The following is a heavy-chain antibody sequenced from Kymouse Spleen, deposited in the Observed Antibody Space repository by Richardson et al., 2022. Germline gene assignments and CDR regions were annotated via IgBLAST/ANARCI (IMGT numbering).Heavy chain of an antibody. CDR2: ISSSSSYI. J-gene: IGHJ4*02. V-gene: IGHV3-21*03. Sequence: EVQLVESGGGLVKPGGSLRLSCAASGFTFSSYSMNWVRQAPGKGLEWVSSISSSSSYIYYADSVKGRFTISRDNAKNSLYLQMNSLRAEDTAVYYCARAPEYCTNGVCYTGFDYWGQGTLVTVSS. D-gene: IGHD2-8*01. CDR3: ARAPEYCTNGVCYTGFDY. CDR1: GFTFSSYS.